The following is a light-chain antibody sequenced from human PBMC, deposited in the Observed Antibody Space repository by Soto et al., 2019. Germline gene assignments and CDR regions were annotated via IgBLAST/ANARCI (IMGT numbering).Light chain of an antibody. J-gene: IGKJ3*01. CDR2: RAS. CDR3: HQFGSSPLDT. Sequence: EIVLTQSPGTLSLSPGERATLSCRASQTISSRFLAWYQQKPGQAPRLLIYRASRMAPGIPDRFSGSGSWIDFTLTISRLEPEDVAVYYCHQFGSSPLDTFGPGTILEIK. CDR1: QTISSRF. V-gene: IGKV3-20*01.